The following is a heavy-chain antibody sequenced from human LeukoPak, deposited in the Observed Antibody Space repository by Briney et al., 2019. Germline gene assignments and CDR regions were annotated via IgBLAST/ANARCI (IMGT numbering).Heavy chain of an antibody. CDR2: IIPIFGTA. CDR3: ARCRDGYNVGDY. D-gene: IGHD5-24*01. CDR1: GGAFSSYA. J-gene: IGHJ4*02. Sequence: SVKVSCKASGGAFSSYAISLVRQAPGQGLEWMGGIIPIFGTANYAQKFQGRVTITADESTSTAYMELSSLRSEDTAVYYCARCRDGYNVGDYWGQGTLVTVSS. V-gene: IGHV1-69*01.